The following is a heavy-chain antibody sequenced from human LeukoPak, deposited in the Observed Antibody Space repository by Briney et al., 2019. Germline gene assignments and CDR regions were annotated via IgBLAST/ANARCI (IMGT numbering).Heavy chain of an antibody. V-gene: IGHV1-18*01. Sequence: ASVKVSCKASGFTFTSYGFSWVRQAPRQGLEWMGWISGYNGNTNYAQKLQGRVTMNTDTSTSTAYMELRSLISDDTAIYYCARVSSSWYYFDYWGQGTLVTVSS. J-gene: IGHJ4*02. CDR1: GFTFTSYG. D-gene: IGHD6-13*01. CDR2: ISGYNGNT. CDR3: ARVSSSWYYFDY.